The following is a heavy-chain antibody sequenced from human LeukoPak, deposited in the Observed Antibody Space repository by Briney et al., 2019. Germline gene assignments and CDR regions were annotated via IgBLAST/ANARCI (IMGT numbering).Heavy chain of an antibody. CDR2: ISAYTGDT. CDR1: GYTFTSYG. J-gene: IGHJ3*02. CDR3: ARDCGNCGGAPNDSFDI. V-gene: IGHV1-18*01. D-gene: IGHD2-21*01. Sequence: GASVKDSCKASGYTFTSYGISWLRQAPGQGLEWMGWISAYTGDTHYAQKVQGRVTMTTDTSTKTAYVELRRLRSDATAVYYCARDCGNCGGAPNDSFDIWGQGTMVTVSS.